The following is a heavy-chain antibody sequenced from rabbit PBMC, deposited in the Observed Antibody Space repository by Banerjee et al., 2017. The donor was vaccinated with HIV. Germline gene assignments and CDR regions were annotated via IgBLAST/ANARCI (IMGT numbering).Heavy chain of an antibody. V-gene: IGHV1S40*01. CDR1: GFSFSSSYY. Sequence: QQLEESGGDLVKPGASLTLTCTASGFSFSSSYYMCWVRQAPGKGLEWIGCIYTGSSGSTYYASWAKGRFTISKTSSTTVTLQVTSLTAADTATYFCARSDYTYDYADYIWGPGTLVTVS. J-gene: IGHJ2*01. D-gene: IGHD6-1*01. CDR2: IYTGSSGST. CDR3: ARSDYTYDYADYI.